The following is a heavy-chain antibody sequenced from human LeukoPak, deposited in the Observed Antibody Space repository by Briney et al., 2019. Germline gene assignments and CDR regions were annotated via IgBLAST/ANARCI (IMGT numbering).Heavy chain of an antibody. Sequence: GGSLRLSCAASGFTFNSYEMNWVRQAPGKGLEWVSYISSSGSTMYYADSARGRLTISRENAKNLLYLEVNSLRAEDTAVYYCARRYCSSTSCTLDYWGQGTLVIVSS. J-gene: IGHJ4*02. D-gene: IGHD2-2*01. CDR3: ARRYCSSTSCTLDY. CDR2: ISSSGSTM. CDR1: GFTFNSYE. V-gene: IGHV3-48*03.